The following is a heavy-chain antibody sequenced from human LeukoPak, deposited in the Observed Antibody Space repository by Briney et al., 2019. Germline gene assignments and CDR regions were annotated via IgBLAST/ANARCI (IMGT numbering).Heavy chain of an antibody. D-gene: IGHD2-15*01. CDR3: ARNSCPSGSCYDNRGYFDY. CDR1: GGSINSYY. V-gene: IGHV4-59*08. J-gene: IGHJ4*02. CDR2: IYYSGTT. Sequence: SETLSLTCTVSGGSINSYYWSWIRQPPGKGLEWIGFIYYSGTTNYNPSLKSRVTISLDTSKKQFSLKLSSVTAADTAVYYCARNSCPSGSCYDNRGYFDYWGQGTLVTVSS.